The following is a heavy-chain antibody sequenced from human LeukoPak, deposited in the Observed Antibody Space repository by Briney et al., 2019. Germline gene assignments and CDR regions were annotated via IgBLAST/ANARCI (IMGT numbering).Heavy chain of an antibody. CDR3: ARAADTIYLDY. V-gene: IGHV3-33*01. J-gene: IGHJ4*02. CDR1: GFTFSSYG. CDR2: IWYDGSNK. D-gene: IGHD3-16*01. Sequence: PGRSLRLSCAASGFTFSSYGMHWVRQAPGKGLEWVAVIWYDGSNKYYADSVKGRFTISRDNSKNTLHLQMNSLRAEDTAVYYCARAADTIYLDYWGQGTLVTVSS.